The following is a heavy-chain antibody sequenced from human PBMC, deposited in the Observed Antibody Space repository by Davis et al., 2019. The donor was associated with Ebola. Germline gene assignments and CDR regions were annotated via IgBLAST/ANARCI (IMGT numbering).Heavy chain of an antibody. CDR3: ARCSGGTSWDYYYGMDV. Sequence: GESLKISCAVSGFTVTSNYMNWVRQAPGKGLEWVSSISSTSNYIYYADSVKGRFAISRDNAKNSLYLQMNSLRAEDTAVYYCARCSGGTSWDYYYGMDVWGQGTTVTVSS. V-gene: IGHV3-21*01. CDR2: ISSTSNYI. D-gene: IGHD2-15*01. J-gene: IGHJ6*02. CDR1: GFTVTSNY.